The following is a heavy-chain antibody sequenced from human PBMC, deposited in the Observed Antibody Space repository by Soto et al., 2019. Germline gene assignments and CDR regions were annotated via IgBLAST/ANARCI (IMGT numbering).Heavy chain of an antibody. V-gene: IGHV4-30-4*01. CDR1: GGSISSGDYY. D-gene: IGHD5-18*01. CDR2: IYYSGST. J-gene: IGHJ4*02. CDR3: ASLPPKVDTAMVNGY. Sequence: PSETLSLTCTVSGGSISSGDYYWSWIRQPPGKGLEWIGYIYYSGSTYYNPSLKSRVTISVDTSKNQFSLKLSSVTAADTAVYYCASLPPKVDTAMVNGYWGQGTLVTVSS.